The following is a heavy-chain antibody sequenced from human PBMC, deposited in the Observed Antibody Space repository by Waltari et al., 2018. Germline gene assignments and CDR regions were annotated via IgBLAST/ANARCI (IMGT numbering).Heavy chain of an antibody. D-gene: IGHD6-19*01. CDR2: ITRQATT. CDR3: AKDHASSGWPTFDS. J-gene: IGHJ4*02. CDR1: GFSIGSSA. Sequence: EVQLLESGGDLVQPGGSLRLSCAASGFSIGSSAMSWVRQAPGKGPGWVASITRQATTYYAGSVRGRFAISRDESDNKLYLQMSGLRAEDTAMYYCAKDHASSGWPTFDSWGQGTQVTVSS. V-gene: IGHV3-23*01.